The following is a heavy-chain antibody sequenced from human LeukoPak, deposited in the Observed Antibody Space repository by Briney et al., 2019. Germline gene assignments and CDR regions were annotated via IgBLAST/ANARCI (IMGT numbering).Heavy chain of an antibody. CDR3: ARERRRSSNWFDP. V-gene: IGHV3-33*01. CDR1: GFTFSSYG. Sequence: GGPLRLSCAASGFTFSSYGMHWVRQAPGKGLEWVAVIWYDGSNKYYADSVKGRFTISRDNSKNTLYLQMNSLRAEDTAVYYCARERRRSSNWFDPWGQGTLVTVSS. CDR2: IWYDGSNK. J-gene: IGHJ5*02.